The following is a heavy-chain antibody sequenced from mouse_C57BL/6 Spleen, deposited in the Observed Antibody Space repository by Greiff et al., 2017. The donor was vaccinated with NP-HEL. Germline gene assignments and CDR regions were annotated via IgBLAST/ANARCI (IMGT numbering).Heavy chain of an antibody. CDR3: ARGEIYYDDDGGAMDY. J-gene: IGHJ4*01. CDR1: GYTFTDYY. D-gene: IGHD2-4*01. Sequence: EVQLQQSGPELVKPGASVKISCKASGYTFTDYYMNWVKQSHGKSLEWIGDINPNNGGTSYNQKFKGKATLTVDKSSSTAYMELRSLTSEDSAVYYCARGEIYYDDDGGAMDYWSQGTSVTVSS. CDR2: INPNNGGT. V-gene: IGHV1-26*01.